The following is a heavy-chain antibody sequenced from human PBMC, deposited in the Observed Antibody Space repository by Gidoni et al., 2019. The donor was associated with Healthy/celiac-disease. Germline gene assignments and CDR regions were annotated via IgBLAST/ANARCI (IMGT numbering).Heavy chain of an antibody. V-gene: IGHV3-9*01. D-gene: IGHD2-15*01. Sequence: EVELVESGGGGVQPGRSLRLSCDASGFPFVDDAMHWVRQAPGKGREWVSGISWNSGSIGYADSVKGRFTISRDNAKNSLYLQMNSLRAEDTALYYCAKDPRRAATPFYFDYWGQGTLVTVSS. CDR3: AKDPRRAATPFYFDY. CDR2: ISWNSGSI. J-gene: IGHJ4*02. CDR1: GFPFVDDA.